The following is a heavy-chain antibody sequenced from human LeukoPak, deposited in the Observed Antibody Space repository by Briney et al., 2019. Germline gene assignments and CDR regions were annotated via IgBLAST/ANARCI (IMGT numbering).Heavy chain of an antibody. J-gene: IGHJ4*02. V-gene: IGHV6-1*01. CDR3: ARDHEDAAAGPFDY. Sequence: SQTLSLTCAISGDSFSSNSAAWNWVRQSPSRGLEWLGRTYYRSKVYNDYAVSVKSIITIKQETSNNQFSLQLNSVTPEDTAVYYCARDHEDAAAGPFDYWGQGTLVTVSS. D-gene: IGHD6-13*01. CDR1: GDSFSSNSAA. CDR2: TYYRSKVYN.